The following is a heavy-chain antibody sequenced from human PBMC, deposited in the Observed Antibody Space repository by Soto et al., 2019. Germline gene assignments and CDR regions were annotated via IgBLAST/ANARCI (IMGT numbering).Heavy chain of an antibody. CDR1: GGSISSYY. J-gene: IGHJ4*02. D-gene: IGHD2-8*02. CDR2: IYYSGIT. Sequence: SETLSLTCTVSGGSISSYYWSWIRQPPGKGLEWIGYIYYSGITDYNPSLMSRVTLSVDTSKSLFSLKLISVTAADTAVYYCARGGGVYYFDYWGQGTLVTVS. CDR3: ARGGGVYYFDY. V-gene: IGHV4-59*01.